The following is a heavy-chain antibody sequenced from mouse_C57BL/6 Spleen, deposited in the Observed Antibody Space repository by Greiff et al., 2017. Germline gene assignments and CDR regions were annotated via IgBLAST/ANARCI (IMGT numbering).Heavy chain of an antibody. J-gene: IGHJ4*01. CDR3: ARVVTTTDYAMDY. CDR2: IHPNSGST. V-gene: IGHV1-64*01. D-gene: IGHD2-2*01. CDR1: GYTFTSYW. Sequence: VQLQQSGAELVKPGASVKLSCKASGYTFTSYWMHWVKQRPGQGLEWIGMIHPNSGSTNYNEKFKSKATLTVDKSSSTAYMQLSSLTSEDSAVYYCARVVTTTDYAMDYWGQGTSVTVSS.